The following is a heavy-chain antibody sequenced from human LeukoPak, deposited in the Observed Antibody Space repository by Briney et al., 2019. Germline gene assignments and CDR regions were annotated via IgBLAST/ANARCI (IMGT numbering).Heavy chain of an antibody. CDR2: ISSTGTYI. D-gene: IGHD3-10*01. CDR1: GFTFTNYA. V-gene: IGHV3-21*01. J-gene: IGHJ4*02. Sequence: GGSLRLSCAASGFTFTNYAMNWVRQAPGKGLEWVSSISSTGTYIYYAVSVKGRFTISRDDAKNSLYLQMNSLRVEDTAVYYCARPARGGDFDYWGQGTLVTVSS. CDR3: ARPARGGDFDY.